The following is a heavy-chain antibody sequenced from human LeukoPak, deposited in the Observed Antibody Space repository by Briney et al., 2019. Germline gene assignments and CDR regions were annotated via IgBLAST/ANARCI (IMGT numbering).Heavy chain of an antibody. D-gene: IGHD1-26*01. J-gene: IGHJ6*02. CDR3: ARGWDSGYNFYGMDV. CDR2: IYNSGTT. CDR1: GGSISGYY. V-gene: IGHV4-59*01. Sequence: PSETLSLTCTVSGGSISGYYWGWIRQSPGKGLESIGNIYNSGTTSYNPSLKSRVTISVDTSKNQFSLNLSSVTAADTAVYYCARGWDSGYNFYGMDVWGQGNTVTVSS.